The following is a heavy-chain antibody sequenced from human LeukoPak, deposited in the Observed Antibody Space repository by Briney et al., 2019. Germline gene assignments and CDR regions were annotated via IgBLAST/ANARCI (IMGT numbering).Heavy chain of an antibody. CDR1: GGSISSYY. CDR3: ARDRDGHFDY. J-gene: IGHJ4*02. CDR2: IYYSGST. V-gene: IGHV4-59*01. D-gene: IGHD5-24*01. Sequence: SETLSLTCTVSGGSISSYYWSWIRQPPGKGLEWIGYIYYSGSTNCNPSLKSRVTISVDTSKNQFSLKLSSVTAADTVVYYCARDRDGHFDYWGQGTLVTVSS.